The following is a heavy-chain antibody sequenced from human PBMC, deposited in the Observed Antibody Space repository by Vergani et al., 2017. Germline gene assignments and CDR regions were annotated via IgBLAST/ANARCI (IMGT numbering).Heavy chain of an antibody. CDR3: AKVGRSEGAGTFGAFDI. CDR2: LSASDRRT. CDR1: GFTFIMHA. Sequence: EVQLLESGGDLVQPGGSLRLSCAASGFTFIMHAMSWVRQAPGKGLEWVSTLSASDRRTHYADSVKGRFTISRDISKNTLFSHMNSLRPEDTAVYYCAKVGRSEGAGTFGAFDIWGQGTMVTVSS. J-gene: IGHJ3*02. D-gene: IGHD6-19*01. V-gene: IGHV3-23*01.